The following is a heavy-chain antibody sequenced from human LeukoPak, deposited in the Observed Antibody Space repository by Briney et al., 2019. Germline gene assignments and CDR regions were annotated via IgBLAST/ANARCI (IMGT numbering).Heavy chain of an antibody. V-gene: IGHV3-23*01. J-gene: IGHJ4*02. Sequence: GGSLRLSCAASGFTFSSYAMSWVRQAPGKGLEWVSAISGSGGSTYYADSVKGRFTISRDNSKNTLYLQMNSLRAEDTAVYYCAKDWETLGYSSGWYVWYYFDYWGQGTLVTVSS. D-gene: IGHD6-19*01. CDR3: AKDWETLGYSSGWYVWYYFDY. CDR2: ISGSGGST. CDR1: GFTFSSYA.